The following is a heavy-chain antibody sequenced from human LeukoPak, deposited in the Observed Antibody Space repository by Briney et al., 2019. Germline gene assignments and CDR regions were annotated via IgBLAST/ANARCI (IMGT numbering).Heavy chain of an antibody. CDR3: ATRGGVEMATLDYFDY. CDR1: GYTFTSYY. D-gene: IGHD5-24*01. V-gene: IGHV1-46*01. J-gene: IGHJ4*02. Sequence: ASVKVSCKASGYTFTSYYMHWVRQAPGQGLEWMGIINPSGGSTSYAQKFQGRVTITADKSTSTAYMELSSLRSEDTAVYYCATRGGVEMATLDYFDYWGQGTLVTVSS. CDR2: INPSGGST.